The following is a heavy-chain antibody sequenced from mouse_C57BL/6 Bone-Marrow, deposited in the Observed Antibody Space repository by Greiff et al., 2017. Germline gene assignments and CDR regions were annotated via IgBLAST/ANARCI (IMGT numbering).Heavy chain of an antibody. Sequence: QVQLQQPGAELVRPGTSVKLSCKASGYTFTSSWMHWVKQRPGQGLEWIGVIDPSDSYTNYNQKFKGKATFTVTTSSSTAYMQLSSLTSEYSAVEVYAREGYYGSSWDYWGQGTTLTVSS. D-gene: IGHD1-1*01. V-gene: IGHV1-59*01. J-gene: IGHJ2*01. CDR3: AREGYYGSSWDY. CDR1: GYTFTSSW. CDR2: IDPSDSYT.